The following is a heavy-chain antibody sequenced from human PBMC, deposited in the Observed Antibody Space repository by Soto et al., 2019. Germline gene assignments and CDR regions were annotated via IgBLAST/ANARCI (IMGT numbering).Heavy chain of an antibody. CDR3: ARDRSYGPPKGSGSYWYYYYYGMDV. D-gene: IGHD1-26*01. Sequence: SSVKVSCKASGGTFSSYAISWVRQAPGQGLEWMGGIIPIFGTANYAQRFQGRVTITADESTSTAYMELSSLRSEDTAVYYCARDRSYGPPKGSGSYWYYYYYGMDVWGQATTVTVSS. V-gene: IGHV1-69*13. CDR1: GGTFSSYA. CDR2: IIPIFGTA. J-gene: IGHJ6*02.